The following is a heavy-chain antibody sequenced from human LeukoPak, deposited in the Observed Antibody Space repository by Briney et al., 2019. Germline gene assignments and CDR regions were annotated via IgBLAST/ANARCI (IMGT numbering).Heavy chain of an antibody. CDR3: ARDFGNDYPTY. CDR1: GGSISSGDYY. J-gene: IGHJ4*02. CDR2: IYYSGST. V-gene: IGHV4-30-4*08. D-gene: IGHD4-11*01. Sequence: KASETLSLTCTVSGGSISSGDYYWSWIRQPPGKGLEWIGYIYYSGSTYYNPSLKSRVTISVDTSKNQFSLKLSSVTAADTAVYYCARDFGNDYPTYWGQGTLVTVSS.